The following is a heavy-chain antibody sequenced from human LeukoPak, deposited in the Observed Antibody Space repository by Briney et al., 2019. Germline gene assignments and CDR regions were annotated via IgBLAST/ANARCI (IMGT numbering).Heavy chain of an antibody. CDR2: INHSGST. CDR3: ARRRPMVRGSQTWFDP. CDR1: GGSFSGYS. V-gene: IGHV4-34*01. J-gene: IGHJ5*02. Sequence: SETLSLTCAVSGGSFSGYSSCWVRQPPGKGLEWIGEINHSGSTNYNPSLKSRVTISVDTSKNQFSLKLSSVTAADTAVYYCARRRPMVRGSQTWFDPWGQGTLVTVSS. D-gene: IGHD3-10*01.